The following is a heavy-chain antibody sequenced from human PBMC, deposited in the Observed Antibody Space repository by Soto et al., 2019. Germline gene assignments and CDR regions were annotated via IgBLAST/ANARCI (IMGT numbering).Heavy chain of an antibody. V-gene: IGHV4-59*01. J-gene: IGHJ4*02. Sequence: SETLSLTCSVSGVSISSYFWSWIRQAPGGGLEWIGYTYHRGSTNYSPSLKSRVAISLDTSENQFSLKVNSVTAADTAVYYCARIGGYHGPLDYWGQGTPVTVPQ. CDR3: ARIGGYHGPLDY. CDR2: TYHRGST. D-gene: IGHD6-25*01. CDR1: GVSISSYF.